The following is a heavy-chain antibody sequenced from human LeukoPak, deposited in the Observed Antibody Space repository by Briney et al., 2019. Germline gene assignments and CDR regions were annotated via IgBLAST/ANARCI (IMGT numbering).Heavy chain of an antibody. CDR3: ARAGGPYSSSWYVDY. CDR2: IYSGGST. V-gene: IGHV3-53*01. Sequence: QPGGSLRLSCAASGFTVSSNYMSWVRQAPGKGLEWVSVIYSGGSTYYADSVKGRFTISRDNSKNTLHLQMNSLRAEDTAVYYCARAGGPYSSSWYVDYWGQGTLVTVSS. D-gene: IGHD6-13*01. J-gene: IGHJ4*02. CDR1: GFTVSSNY.